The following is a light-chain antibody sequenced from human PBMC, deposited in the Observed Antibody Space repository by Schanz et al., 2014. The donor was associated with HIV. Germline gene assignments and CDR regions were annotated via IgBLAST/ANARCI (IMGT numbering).Light chain of an antibody. V-gene: IGKV3-15*01. CDR2: GAS. CDR1: QGVSNS. Sequence: EIVLTQSPATLSVSPGERATLSCRASQGVSNSFLAWYQQKPGQAPRLLIYGASTRATGIPVRFSGSGSGTEFTLTISSLQSEDFAVYYCQQYDSWPLSFGGGTKVEIK. CDR3: QQYDSWPLS. J-gene: IGKJ4*01.